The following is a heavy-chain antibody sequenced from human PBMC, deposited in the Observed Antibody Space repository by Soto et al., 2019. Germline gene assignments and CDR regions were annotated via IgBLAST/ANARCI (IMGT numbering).Heavy chain of an antibody. V-gene: IGHV4-30-4*01. D-gene: IGHD5-12*01. Sequence: QVQLQESGPGLVKPSQTLSLTCTVSGASISSGDYYWSWIRQPPGKGLEWIGHIYYSGSTYYNPSLKSRLTIPVDTSKNQFSLKLSSVIAADTAVYYCARVKATIPRGYYFDYWGQGTPVTVSS. CDR3: ARVKATIPRGYYFDY. CDR1: GASISSGDYY. J-gene: IGHJ4*02. CDR2: IYYSGST.